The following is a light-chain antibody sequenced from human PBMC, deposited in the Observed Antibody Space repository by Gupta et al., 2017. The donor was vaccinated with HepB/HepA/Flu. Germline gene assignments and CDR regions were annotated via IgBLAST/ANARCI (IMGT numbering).Light chain of an antibody. CDR1: QRISSY. CDR2: AAS. V-gene: IGKV1-39*01. Sequence: DIQMTQSPSSLSASVGDRVTITCRASQRISSYLNWYQQKPGKAPKLLIYAASRVQSGVPSRFSGSGSGTDFTLTISRRQPEDFATYYCQQSDSTPRTFGQGTKVEIK. J-gene: IGKJ1*01. CDR3: QQSDSTPRT.